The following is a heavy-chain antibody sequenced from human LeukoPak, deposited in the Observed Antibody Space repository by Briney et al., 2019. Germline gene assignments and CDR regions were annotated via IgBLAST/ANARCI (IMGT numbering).Heavy chain of an antibody. J-gene: IGHJ4*02. D-gene: IGHD6-19*01. V-gene: IGHV3-30*02. CDR1: GFTFSSYG. CDR2: IRYDGSNK. CDR3: AKGVRQWLTPSFDY. Sequence: GGSLRLSCAASGFTFSSYGMHWVRQAPGKGLEWVAFIRYDGSNKYYADSVKGRFTISRDNSKNTLYLQMSSLRAEDTAAYYCAKGVRQWLTPSFDYWGQGTLVTVSS.